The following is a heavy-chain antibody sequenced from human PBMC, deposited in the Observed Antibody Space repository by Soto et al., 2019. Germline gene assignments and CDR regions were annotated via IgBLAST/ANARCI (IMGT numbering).Heavy chain of an antibody. CDR2: LSNNGRID. V-gene: IGHV3-30*04. J-gene: IGHJ3*02. D-gene: IGHD6-19*01. CDR1: GFAFSNYA. Sequence: QVQLVESGGGVVQPGGSLRLSCAASGFAFSNYALHWVRQAPDKGLEWVAVLSNNGRIDLYADSVKGRFTISRDTSKNTLYLQMHSLRAEDTATYYCARGPDLPHSSGWTDAFDIWGQGTLLIVSS. CDR3: ARGPDLPHSSGWTDAFDI.